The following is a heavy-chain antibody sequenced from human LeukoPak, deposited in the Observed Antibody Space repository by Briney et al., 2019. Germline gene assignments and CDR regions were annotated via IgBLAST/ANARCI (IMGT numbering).Heavy chain of an antibody. Sequence: ASVKVSCKASGYTFTGYYMHWVRQAPGQGLEWMGWINPNSGGTNYAQKFQGRVTMTRDTSISTAYMELSGLRSDDTAVYYRARGFGYYCSSTSCYSRYFQHWGQGTLVTVSS. V-gene: IGHV1-2*02. CDR1: GYTFTGYY. J-gene: IGHJ1*01. CDR2: INPNSGGT. D-gene: IGHD2-2*01. CDR3: ARGFGYYCSSTSCYSRYFQH.